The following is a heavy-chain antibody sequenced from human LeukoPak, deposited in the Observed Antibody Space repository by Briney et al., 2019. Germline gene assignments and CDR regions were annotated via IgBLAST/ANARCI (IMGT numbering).Heavy chain of an antibody. CDR2: ITDVGGST. D-gene: IGHD3-10*01. V-gene: IGHV3-23*01. CDR3: SKDYYASGSYPTA. J-gene: IGHJ5*02. Sequence: PGGSLRLSCAASGFAFSTYAMNWVRQAPGKGLEWVSTITDVGGSTYYAESVRGRLTVSRDNSKNTVSLQMNSLRVEDTAVYYCSKDYYASGSYPTAWGQGTLVTVSS. CDR1: GFAFSTYA.